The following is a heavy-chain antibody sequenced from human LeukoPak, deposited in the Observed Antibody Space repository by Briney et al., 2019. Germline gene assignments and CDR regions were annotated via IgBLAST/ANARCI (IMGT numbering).Heavy chain of an antibody. J-gene: IGHJ5*02. CDR3: ARSPGIAAAGHYNWFEP. Sequence: ASVKVSCKASGYTSTSYYMHWVRQAPGQGLEWMGIINPSGGSTSYAQKFQGRVTMTRDMSTSTVYMEPSSLRSEDTAVYYCARSPGIAAAGHYNWFEPWGQGTLVTVSS. V-gene: IGHV1-46*01. D-gene: IGHD6-13*01. CDR1: GYTSTSYY. CDR2: INPSGGST.